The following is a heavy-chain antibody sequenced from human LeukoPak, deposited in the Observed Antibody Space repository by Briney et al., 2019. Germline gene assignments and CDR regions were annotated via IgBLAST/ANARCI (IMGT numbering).Heavy chain of an antibody. V-gene: IGHV4-34*01. CDR3: ARHASSGPSYYFDY. J-gene: IGHJ4*02. CDR2: INHSGST. D-gene: IGHD3-22*01. Sequence: PSETLSLTCAVYGGSFSDYYWTWIRQPPGKGLEWIGEINHSGSTYYNPSLKSRVTISVDTSKNQFSLKLSSVTAADTAVYYCARHASSGPSYYFDYWGQGTLVTVSS. CDR1: GGSFSDYY.